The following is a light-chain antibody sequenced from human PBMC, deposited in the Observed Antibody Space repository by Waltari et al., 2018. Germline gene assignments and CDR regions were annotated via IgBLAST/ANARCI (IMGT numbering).Light chain of an antibody. CDR1: QGINSC. Sequence: DIQMTQSPSSVSASVGDKVTLTCRASQGINSCLAWYQQKPGKAPKLLIYDASSLQTGVPSRFSGSESGTDFTLTISSLQPEDFATYYCQQANRFPLTFGGGTKVELK. CDR2: DAS. V-gene: IGKV1-12*01. J-gene: IGKJ4*01. CDR3: QQANRFPLT.